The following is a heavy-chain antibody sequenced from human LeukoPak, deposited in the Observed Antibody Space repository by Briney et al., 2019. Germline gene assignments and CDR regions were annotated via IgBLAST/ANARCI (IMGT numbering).Heavy chain of an antibody. V-gene: IGHV3-23*01. Sequence: GGSLRLSCAASGFTFSTYAMSWVRQAPGKGLEWDSVISGSGSSTYYADSVKGRFTNSRDNSKNTLYLQMNSLRAEDTAVYYRAKEMATIRALDFWGQGTMVTVSS. CDR1: GFTFSTYA. D-gene: IGHD5-24*01. J-gene: IGHJ3*01. CDR3: AKEMATIRALDF. CDR2: ISGSGSST.